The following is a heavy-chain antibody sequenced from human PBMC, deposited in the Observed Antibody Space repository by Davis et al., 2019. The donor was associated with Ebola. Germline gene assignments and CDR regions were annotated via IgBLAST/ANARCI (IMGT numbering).Heavy chain of an antibody. CDR3: ARQAGIVVVPAAIYYYYGMDV. CDR1: GGSISSSSYY. D-gene: IGHD2-2*02. J-gene: IGHJ6*02. CDR2: IYYSGST. Sequence: SETLSLTCAVYGGSISSSSYYWGWIRQPPGKGLEWIGIIYYSGSTYYNPSLKSRVTISVDTSKNQFSLKLSSVTAADTAVYYCARQAGIVVVPAAIYYYYGMDVWGQGTTVTVSS. V-gene: IGHV4-39*01.